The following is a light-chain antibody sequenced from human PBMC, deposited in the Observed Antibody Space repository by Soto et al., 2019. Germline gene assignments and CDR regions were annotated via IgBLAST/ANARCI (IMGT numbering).Light chain of an antibody. CDR2: KAS. V-gene: IGKV1-5*03. CDR3: QQYNAYPWT. J-gene: IGKJ1*01. CDR1: QSISSW. Sequence: DIQLTQSPSTLSASVGDRVTSTCRASQSISSWLAWYQQKPGKAPKLLIYKASTLESGVPSNFGGSGSGTEFSLTISSLQPEDFANYYCQQYNAYPWTFGQGTKVDVK.